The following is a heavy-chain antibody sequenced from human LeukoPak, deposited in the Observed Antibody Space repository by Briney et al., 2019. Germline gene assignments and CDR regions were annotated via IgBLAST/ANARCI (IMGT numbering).Heavy chain of an antibody. CDR3: ARVIDHGYSDY. V-gene: IGHV4-39*07. D-gene: IGHD4-17*01. CDR2: IFNNGGT. J-gene: IGHJ4*02. Sequence: PSETLSLTCTVSGDSISRTNYYWVWIRQPPGKGLEWIGTIFNNGGTYYNPSLRSRVTISINTYNNQFSLNLTSVTAADTAVYYCARVIDHGYSDYWGQGVLVTVSS. CDR1: GDSISRTNYY.